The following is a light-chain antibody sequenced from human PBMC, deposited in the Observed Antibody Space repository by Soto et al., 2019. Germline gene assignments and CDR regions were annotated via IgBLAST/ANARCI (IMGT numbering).Light chain of an antibody. Sequence: QSVLTQPPSASGSPGQSVTISCTGTSSDVGAYNYVSWYPQHAGKAPKLVIYEVTKRPSGVPDRFSGSKSVNTASLTVSGLQAEDEADYYCSSFASSNTWVFGGGTKVTVL. J-gene: IGLJ3*02. CDR3: SSFASSNTWV. CDR2: EVT. CDR1: SSDVGAYNY. V-gene: IGLV2-8*01.